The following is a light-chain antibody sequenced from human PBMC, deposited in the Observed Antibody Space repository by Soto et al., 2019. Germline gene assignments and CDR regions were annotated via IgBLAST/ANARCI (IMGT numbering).Light chain of an antibody. Sequence: EIVLTQFPATLSLSPGERATLSCRASQSVSTSLAWYQQKPGQAPRLLIYGASNRATGVPARFSGSGSGTDFTLTISSLQPEDFAVYFCQQRTNWPPGFTFGPGTKVDI. CDR2: GAS. CDR1: QSVSTS. CDR3: QQRTNWPPGFT. J-gene: IGKJ3*01. V-gene: IGKV3-11*01.